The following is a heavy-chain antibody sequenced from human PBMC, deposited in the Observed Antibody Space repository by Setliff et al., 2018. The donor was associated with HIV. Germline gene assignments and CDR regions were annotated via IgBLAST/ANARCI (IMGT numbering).Heavy chain of an antibody. V-gene: IGHV3-48*01. CDR2: ISPSSSTL. D-gene: IGHD2-15*01. Sequence: GGSLRLSCVASGLTFRSYSVNWVRQAPGKGLEWVSYISPSSSTLYYADSVKGRFTISRDNAKNSLYLQMNSLRAEDTAVYYCAKIRIIGASRVDFDYWGQGTLVTVSS. CDR1: GLTFRSYS. CDR3: AKIRIIGASRVDFDY. J-gene: IGHJ4*02.